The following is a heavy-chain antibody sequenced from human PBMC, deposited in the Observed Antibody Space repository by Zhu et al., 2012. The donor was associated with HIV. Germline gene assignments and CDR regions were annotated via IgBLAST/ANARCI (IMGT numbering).Heavy chain of an antibody. J-gene: IGHJ4*01. CDR1: GGSISNYY. D-gene: IGHD6-19*01. CDR3: ARARGVAGTGYFDF. V-gene: IGHV4-4*07. Sequence: QVHLQESGPGLVKPSETLSLTCTVSGGSISNYYWTWMRQPAGKGLEWIGRILGTGTTYYNPSLESRVTMSVDTSKNQSSLKVTSVTAADTAIYYCARARGVAGTGYFDFWGQGILVTVSS. CDR2: ILGTGTT.